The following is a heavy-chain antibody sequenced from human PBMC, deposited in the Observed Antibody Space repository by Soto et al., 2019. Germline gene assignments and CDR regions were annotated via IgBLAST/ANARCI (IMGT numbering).Heavy chain of an antibody. CDR1: GGSISSGGYY. CDR2: IYYSGST. V-gene: IGHV4-31*03. Sequence: SETVSLTCTFSGGSISSGGYYWSWIRQHPGKGLEWIGYIYYSGSTYYNPSLKSRVTISVDTSKNQFSLKLSSVTAADTAVYYCARLWFGETFNWFDPWGQGTLVTVSS. CDR3: ARLWFGETFNWFDP. D-gene: IGHD3-10*01. J-gene: IGHJ5*02.